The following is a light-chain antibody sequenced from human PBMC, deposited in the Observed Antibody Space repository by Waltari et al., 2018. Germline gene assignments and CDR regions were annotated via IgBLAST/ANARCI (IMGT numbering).Light chain of an antibody. CDR3: QQYNNWPPLT. V-gene: IGKV3-15*01. Sequence: EIVMTQSPATLSVSPGERATLSCRASQSVGRNLAWYQQKPGQPPRLLIYGASTRATGIPARFSGSGSGTEFTLTISSLQSEDFAVFYCQQYNNWPPLTFGGGTKVEIK. J-gene: IGKJ4*01. CDR2: GAS. CDR1: QSVGRN.